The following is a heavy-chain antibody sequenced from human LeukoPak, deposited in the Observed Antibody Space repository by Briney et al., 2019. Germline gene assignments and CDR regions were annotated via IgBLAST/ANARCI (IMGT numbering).Heavy chain of an antibody. Sequence: GGSLRLSCTASGFTFDDSGMSWVRQAPGKGLECVGFIRNKAYGGTTEYAASVKGRFTISRDASKSIAYLQMNSLKTEDTAVYYCTRIDNFWDQSDYWGQGTLVTVSS. CDR3: TRIDNFWDQSDY. CDR1: GFTFDDSG. CDR2: IRNKAYGGTT. V-gene: IGHV3-49*04. J-gene: IGHJ4*02. D-gene: IGHD5-24*01.